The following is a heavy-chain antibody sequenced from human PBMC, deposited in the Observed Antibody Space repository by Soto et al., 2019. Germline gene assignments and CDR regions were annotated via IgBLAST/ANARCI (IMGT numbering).Heavy chain of an antibody. J-gene: IGHJ4*02. Sequence: SETLSITCTVSGGPISSGDFCWSWIRQHPGKGLEWIGYIYYGGSTYYNPSLTSRVTISVDTPKNQFSLKLSSVTAEYTAVYYCARDPTPAYGGSTPYYWGQGTLVTVSS. CDR1: GGPISSGDFC. V-gene: IGHV4-30-4*01. D-gene: IGHD5-12*01. CDR2: IYYGGST. CDR3: ARDPTPAYGGSTPYY.